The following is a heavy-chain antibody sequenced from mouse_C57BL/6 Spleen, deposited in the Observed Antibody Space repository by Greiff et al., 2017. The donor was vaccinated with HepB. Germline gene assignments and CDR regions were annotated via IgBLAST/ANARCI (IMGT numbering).Heavy chain of an antibody. V-gene: IGHV1-80*01. D-gene: IGHD1-1*01. CDR3: ARGITTVVFDY. J-gene: IGHJ2*01. Sequence: VMLVESGAELVKPGASVKISCKASGYAFSSYWMNWVKQRPGKGLEWIGQIYPGDGDTNYNGKFKGKATLTADKSSSTAYMQLSSLTSEDSAVYFCARGITTVVFDYWGQGTTLTVSS. CDR2: IYPGDGDT. CDR1: GYAFSSYW.